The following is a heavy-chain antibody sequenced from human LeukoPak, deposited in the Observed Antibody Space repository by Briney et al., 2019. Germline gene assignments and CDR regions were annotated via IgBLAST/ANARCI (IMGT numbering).Heavy chain of an antibody. Sequence: PSETLSLTCTVSGGSMSSSSYYWGWIRQPPGKGLEWIGSIYYSGSTYYNPSLKSRLTISVDTSKNQFSLKLSSVTAADTAVYYCARREAVAAGTVDYWGQGTLVTVSS. V-gene: IGHV4-39*01. CDR1: GGSMSSSSYY. D-gene: IGHD6-13*01. CDR2: IYYSGST. J-gene: IGHJ4*02. CDR3: ARREAVAAGTVDY.